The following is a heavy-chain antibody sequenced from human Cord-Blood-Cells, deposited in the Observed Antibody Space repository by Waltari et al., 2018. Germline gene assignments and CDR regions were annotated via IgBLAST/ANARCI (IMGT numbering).Heavy chain of an antibody. V-gene: IGHV3-7*01. Sequence: EVQLVESGGGLVQPGGSLSLPCAASGFTFSRYWISWVPPVPGKGLEWVANIKQDGSEKYYVDSVKGRFTISRDNAKNSLYLQMNSLRAEDTAVYYCARDQRVVITKYYFDYWGQGTLVTVSS. J-gene: IGHJ4*02. CDR2: IKQDGSEK. CDR3: ARDQRVVITKYYFDY. D-gene: IGHD3-22*01. CDR1: GFTFSRYW.